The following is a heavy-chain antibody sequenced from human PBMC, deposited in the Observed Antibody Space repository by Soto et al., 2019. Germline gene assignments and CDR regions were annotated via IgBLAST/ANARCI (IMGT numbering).Heavy chain of an antibody. CDR3: AKDPFLGDSSGYYYAYFDY. Sequence: QVQLVESGGGVVQPGRSLRLSCAASGFTFSSYGMHWVRQAPGKGLEWVAVISYDGSNKYYADSVKGRFTISRDNSKNTLYLQMNSLRAEDTAVYYCAKDPFLGDSSGYYYAYFDYWGQGTLVTVSS. J-gene: IGHJ4*02. CDR2: ISYDGSNK. CDR1: GFTFSSYG. V-gene: IGHV3-30*18. D-gene: IGHD3-22*01.